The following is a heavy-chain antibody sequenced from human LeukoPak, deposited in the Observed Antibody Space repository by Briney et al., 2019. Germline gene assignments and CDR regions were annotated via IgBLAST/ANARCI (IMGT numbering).Heavy chain of an antibody. CDR1: GFTFSSYS. CDR2: ISSSSYI. J-gene: IGHJ6*02. V-gene: IGHV3-21*01. Sequence: GSLRLSCAASGFTFSSYSMNWVRQAPGKGLEWVSSISSSSYIYYADSVKGRFTISRDNAKNSLYLQMNSLRAEDTAVYYCAREISGYRYGMDVWGQGTTVTVSS. CDR3: AREISGYRYGMDV. D-gene: IGHD3-22*01.